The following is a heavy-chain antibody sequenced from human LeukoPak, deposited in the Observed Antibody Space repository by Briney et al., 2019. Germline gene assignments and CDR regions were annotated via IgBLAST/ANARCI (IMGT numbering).Heavy chain of an antibody. CDR1: GFTFDDYA. V-gene: IGHV3-9*01. CDR2: ISWNSFTI. D-gene: IGHD5-18*01. Sequence: GRSLRLSCAASGFTFDDYAMHWVRQAPGKGLEWVSGISWNSFTIGYADSVKGRFTISRDNAKNSLYLQMNSLRVEDTALYYCAKDIGRVDTASTYMNVWGKGTTVTISS. J-gene: IGHJ6*03. CDR3: AKDIGRVDTASTYMNV.